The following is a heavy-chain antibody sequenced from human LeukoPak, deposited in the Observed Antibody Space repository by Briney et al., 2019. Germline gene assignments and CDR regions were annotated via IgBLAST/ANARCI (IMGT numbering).Heavy chain of an antibody. CDR1: GGPIDIHY. V-gene: IGHV4-59*11. J-gene: IGHJ3*02. CDR3: ARDSGSFNDAFDM. D-gene: IGHD1-26*01. Sequence: SETLSLTCTVSGGPIDIHYWSWIRQPPGKGLEWIGYIYHSGSSDYNPSLKSRVTMSIDTSKSQASLKLTSVTAADTAVYYCARDSGSFNDAFDMWGHGTTVTVSS. CDR2: IYHSGSS.